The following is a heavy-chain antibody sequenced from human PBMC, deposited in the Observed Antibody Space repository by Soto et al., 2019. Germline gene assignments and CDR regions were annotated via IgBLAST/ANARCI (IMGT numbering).Heavy chain of an antibody. Sequence: QLQLQESGSGLVKPSQTLSLTCAVSGGSISSGGYSWSWLRQPPGKVLEWIGYIYHSGSTYYNQSLKSRVTIPVYRSKNQFSLKLSSVTAADTAVYYCARAHGSGWGAFDIWRQGTMVTVSS. CDR2: IYHSGST. V-gene: IGHV4-30-2*01. CDR3: ARAHGSGWGAFDI. CDR1: GGSISSGGYS. J-gene: IGHJ3*02. D-gene: IGHD3-10*01.